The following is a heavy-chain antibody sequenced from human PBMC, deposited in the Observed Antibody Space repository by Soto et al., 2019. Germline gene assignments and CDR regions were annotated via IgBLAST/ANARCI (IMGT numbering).Heavy chain of an antibody. CDR1: EYFTSYA. CDR2: INGGNGDT. Sequence: QVQLVQSGAEVKKPGASVKVSCKASEYFTSYAMNWVRQAPGQRLEWMGWINGGNGDTKYSQKFQGRLTFTRDTSASTAYMELSSLGSEDTAVYYCARFGKAGITVVGPIDYWGQGTLVTVSS. CDR3: ARFGKAGITVVGPIDY. V-gene: IGHV1-3*01. D-gene: IGHD6-19*01. J-gene: IGHJ4*02.